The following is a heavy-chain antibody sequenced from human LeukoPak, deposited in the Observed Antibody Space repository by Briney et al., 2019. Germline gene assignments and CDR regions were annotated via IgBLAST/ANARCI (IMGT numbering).Heavy chain of an antibody. CDR3: ARLKPGIAVAGLVDS. CDR1: GGSISSGGYS. Sequence: PSETLSLTCAVSGGSISSGGYSWSWIRQPPGKGLEWIGYIYHSGSTYYNPSLKSRVTISVDTSKNQFSLKLSSVTAADTAVYYCARLKPGIAVAGLVDSWGQGTLVTVSS. CDR2: IYHSGST. J-gene: IGHJ4*02. V-gene: IGHV4-30-2*01. D-gene: IGHD6-19*01.